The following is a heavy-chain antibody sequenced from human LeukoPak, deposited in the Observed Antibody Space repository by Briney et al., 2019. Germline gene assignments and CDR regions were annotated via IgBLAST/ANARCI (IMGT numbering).Heavy chain of an antibody. CDR3: TRALSRGTNYYFDY. CDR2: ITNAGGT. Sequence: PGGSLRLSCAASGFSFCIADMHWVRDATEEGVEWGSAITNAGGTYYPGPVKGRFNNSRKNAKNYLNLQMNNLRAGDKAVYYCTRALSRGTNYYFDYWGQGTLVTVSS. J-gene: IGHJ4*02. D-gene: IGHD3-10*01. CDR1: GFSFCIAD. V-gene: IGHV3-13*01.